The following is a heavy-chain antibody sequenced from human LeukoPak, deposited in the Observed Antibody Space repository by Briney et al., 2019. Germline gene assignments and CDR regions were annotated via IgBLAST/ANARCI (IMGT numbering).Heavy chain of an antibody. V-gene: IGHV3-48*01. CDR2: ISNSSSTI. CDR3: ARHQRFLAAFDI. Sequence: GGSLRLSCAASGFTFSSYSMNWVRQAPGKGLEWVSYISNSSSTIYYADLVKGRFTISRDNAKNSLYLQMNSLRAEDTAVYYCARHQRFLAAFDIWGQGTMVTVSS. D-gene: IGHD3-3*01. J-gene: IGHJ3*02. CDR1: GFTFSSYS.